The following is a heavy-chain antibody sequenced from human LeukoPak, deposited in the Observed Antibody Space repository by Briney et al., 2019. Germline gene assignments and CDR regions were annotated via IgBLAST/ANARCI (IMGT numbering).Heavy chain of an antibody. D-gene: IGHD5-18*01. Sequence: HPGGSLRLSCAASGFTFSSYAMSWVRQAPGKGLEWVSAISGSGGSTYYADSVKGRFTISRDNSKNTLYLQLSSLRAEDTAMYCASSPKGQLWNLKVWGQGTLVTVSS. J-gene: IGHJ4*02. CDR2: ISGSGGST. V-gene: IGHV3-23*01. CDR3: ASSPKGQLWNLKV. CDR1: GFTFSSYA.